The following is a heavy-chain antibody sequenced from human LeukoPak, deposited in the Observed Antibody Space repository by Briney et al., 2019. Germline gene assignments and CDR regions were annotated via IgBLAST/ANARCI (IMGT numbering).Heavy chain of an antibody. Sequence: GGSLRLSCAASGFTFSSYGMNWVRQAPGKGLEWVSSISSSGSYIYYADSVKGRFTISRDNSKNTLYLQMNSLRAEDTAVYYCARDGRHYYGSGNYYSKDAFDIWGQGTMVTVSS. V-gene: IGHV3-21*01. CDR1: GFTFSSYG. J-gene: IGHJ3*02. CDR2: ISSSGSYI. D-gene: IGHD3-10*01. CDR3: ARDGRHYYGSGNYYSKDAFDI.